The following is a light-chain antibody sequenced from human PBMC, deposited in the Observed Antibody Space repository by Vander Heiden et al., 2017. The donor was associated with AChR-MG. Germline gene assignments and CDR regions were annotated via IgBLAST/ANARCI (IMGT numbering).Light chain of an antibody. CDR3: AAWDDSDYV. V-gene: IGLV1-47*01. J-gene: IGLJ1*01. CDR2: RNN. CDR1: SSNIGSNY. Sequence: QSVLTQPPSASGTPGQRVTISCSGSSSNIGSNYVYWYQQLPGTAPKLLIYRNNQRPSGVPDRFSGSKSGTSASLAISGLRSEDEADYYCAAWDDSDYVFGTGTKVTGL.